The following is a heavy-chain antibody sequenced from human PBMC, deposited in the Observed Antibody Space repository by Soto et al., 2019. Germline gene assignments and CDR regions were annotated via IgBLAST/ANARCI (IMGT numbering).Heavy chain of an antibody. Sequence: QVHLVQSGAEVKKPGASVKVSCKGSGYTFTSNGITWVRQAPGQGLEWMGWISAHNGNTDYAQKLQGRVTVTRDTSTSTSYMELRSLRSDDSAVYYCARGRYGDYWGQGAQVNVSS. D-gene: IGHD1-1*01. CDR3: ARGRYGDY. J-gene: IGHJ4*02. CDR1: GYTFTSNG. CDR2: ISAHNGNT. V-gene: IGHV1-18*01.